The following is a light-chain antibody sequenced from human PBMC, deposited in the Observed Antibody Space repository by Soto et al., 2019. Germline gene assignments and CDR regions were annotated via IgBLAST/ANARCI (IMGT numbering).Light chain of an antibody. CDR2: GAS. V-gene: IGKV3-20*01. J-gene: IGKJ1*01. CDR1: QSVSSDY. Sequence: EIGLTQSAGTLSLSPGERATLSCRASQSVSSDYLAWYQQKPGQAPRLLIYGASNRATGIPDRFSGSGSGTEFTLTISSLQSEDSAVYYCQQCDNWPRTFGQGTKVDIK. CDR3: QQCDNWPRT.